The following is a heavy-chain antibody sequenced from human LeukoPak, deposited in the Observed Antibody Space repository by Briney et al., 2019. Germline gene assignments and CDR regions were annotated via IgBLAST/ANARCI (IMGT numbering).Heavy chain of an antibody. CDR1: GFTFSSYA. CDR2: ISYDGSNK. Sequence: GGSLRLSCAASGFTFSSYAMHWVRQAPGKGLEWVAVISYDGSNKYYADSVKGRFTISRDNSKNTLYLQMNSLRAEDTAVYYCAKEIYYDSSAYLDYWGQGTLVTVSS. CDR3: AKEIYYDSSAYLDY. V-gene: IGHV3-30-3*02. D-gene: IGHD3-22*01. J-gene: IGHJ4*02.